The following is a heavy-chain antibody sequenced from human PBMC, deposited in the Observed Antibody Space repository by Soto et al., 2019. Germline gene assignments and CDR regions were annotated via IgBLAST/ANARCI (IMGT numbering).Heavy chain of an antibody. CDR3: ASRVTDIVVVTASGAFDI. CDR2: ISGGGGST. J-gene: IGHJ3*02. CDR1: GFTFSNFA. V-gene: IGHV3-23*01. D-gene: IGHD2-21*02. Sequence: EVQLLESGGGLVQPGGSLRLSCAASGFTFSNFAMNWVRQSPGKGLEWVSTISGGGGSTYYADSVKGRFTISRDNAKNSLYLQMNSLRAEDTAVYYCASRVTDIVVVTASGAFDIWGQGTMVTVSS.